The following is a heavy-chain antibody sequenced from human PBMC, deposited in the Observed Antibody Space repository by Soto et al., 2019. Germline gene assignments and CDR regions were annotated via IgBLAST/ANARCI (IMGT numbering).Heavy chain of an antibody. CDR1: GFTFSSYA. J-gene: IGHJ4*02. CDR2: ISGSGGST. V-gene: IGHV3-23*01. D-gene: IGHD3-9*01. Sequence: GGSLRLSCAASGFTFSSYAMSWVRQAPGKGLEWVSAISGSGGSTYYADSVKGRFTISRDNSKNTLYLQMNSLRAEDTAVYYCAKDSDILTGYYLPGYFDYWGQGTLVTVSS. CDR3: AKDSDILTGYYLPGYFDY.